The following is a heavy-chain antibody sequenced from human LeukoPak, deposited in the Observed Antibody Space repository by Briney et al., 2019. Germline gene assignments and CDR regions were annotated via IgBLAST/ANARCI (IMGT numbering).Heavy chain of an antibody. CDR1: GFTFSSYA. CDR2: ISGSGGST. J-gene: IGHJ4*02. D-gene: IGHD6-13*01. V-gene: IGHV3-23*01. CDR3: AKDVARSWYPYYFDY. Sequence: PGGSLRLSCAASGFTFSSYAMSWVRQAPGKGLEWVSAISGSGGSTYYADSVKGRFTISRDNSKNTLYLQMNSLRAEDTAVYYCAKDVARSWYPYYFDYWGQGTLVTVSS.